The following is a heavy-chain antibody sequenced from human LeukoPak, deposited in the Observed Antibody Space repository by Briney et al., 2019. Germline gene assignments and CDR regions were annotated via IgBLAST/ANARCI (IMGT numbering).Heavy chain of an antibody. J-gene: IGHJ3*02. Sequence: PSETLSLTCTVSGGSISSYYWSWIRQPAGKGLEWIGRIYTSGSTNYNPSLKSRVTMSVDTSKNQFSLKLSSVTAEDTAVYYCAKGSKLPGVLVAFDIWGQGTMVTVSS. CDR2: IYTSGST. D-gene: IGHD3-3*02. V-gene: IGHV4-4*07. CDR1: GGSISSYY. CDR3: AKGSKLPGVLVAFDI.